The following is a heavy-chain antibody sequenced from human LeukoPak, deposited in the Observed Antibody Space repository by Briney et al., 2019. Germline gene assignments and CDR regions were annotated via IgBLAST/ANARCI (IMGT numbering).Heavy chain of an antibody. Sequence: SETLSLTCTASGDSFTSVTDYWAWIRQPLGKGLEWIASGDYSGGTYYNPSLESRVAISADMSKNQISLKLTSVTGADTAVYYCAGERGEEYSSGWYKTNYFYNWGQGIRVTVSS. CDR2: GDYSGGT. CDR3: AGERGEEYSSGWYKTNYFYN. V-gene: IGHV4-39*07. D-gene: IGHD6-19*01. CDR1: GDSFTSVTDY. J-gene: IGHJ4*02.